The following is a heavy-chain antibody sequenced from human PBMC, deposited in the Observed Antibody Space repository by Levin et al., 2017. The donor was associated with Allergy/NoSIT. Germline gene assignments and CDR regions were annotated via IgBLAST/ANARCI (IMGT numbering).Heavy chain of an antibody. Sequence: PGGSLRLSCAASGFTFSSYGMHWVRQAPGKGLEWVALISNDGSNKYYADSVKGRFTISRDNSKNTLFLQMDSLRAEDTAVYYCAKGLDTGKGPSGYGGQGTLVTVSS. CDR2: ISNDGSNK. V-gene: IGHV3-30*18. CDR1: GFTFSSYG. J-gene: IGHJ4*02. CDR3: AKGLDTGKGPSGY. D-gene: IGHD2-8*02.